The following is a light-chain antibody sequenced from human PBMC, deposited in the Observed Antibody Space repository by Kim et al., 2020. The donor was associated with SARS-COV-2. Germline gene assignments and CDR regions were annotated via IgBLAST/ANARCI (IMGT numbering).Light chain of an antibody. J-gene: IGLJ3*02. CDR1: SGSIAINY. CDR2: EDN. CDR3: QSYDSSNWV. Sequence: GKTVTISCTRSSGSIAINYGQWYQQRPGSAPTTVIYEDNQRPAGVPDRFSGSIDSSSNSASLTISGLKTEDEADYYCQSYDSSNWVFGGGTQLTVL. V-gene: IGLV6-57*03.